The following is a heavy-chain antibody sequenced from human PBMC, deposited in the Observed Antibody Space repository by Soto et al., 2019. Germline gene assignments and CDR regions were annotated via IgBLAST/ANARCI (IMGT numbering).Heavy chain of an antibody. Sequence: QLQLQESGPGLVKASETLSLTCTVSGGSINTYYWSWIRQPPGKGLEWIGYIYYSGSTKYNPSLRRRVTISLDTSKNQFSLKLTSVTAADTAVYYCARGARDYFDILTGYYRTGPEYWGQGTLVSVSS. V-gene: IGHV4-59*01. CDR3: ARGARDYFDILTGYYRTGPEY. J-gene: IGHJ4*02. CDR2: IYYSGST. CDR1: GGSINTYY. D-gene: IGHD3-9*01.